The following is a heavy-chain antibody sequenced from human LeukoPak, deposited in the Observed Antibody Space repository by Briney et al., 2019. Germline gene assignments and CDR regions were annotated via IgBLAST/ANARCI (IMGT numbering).Heavy chain of an antibody. V-gene: IGHV4-34*01. J-gene: IGHJ3*02. D-gene: IGHD3-9*01. CDR2: INHSGST. Sequence: SETLSLTCAVYGGSFSGYYWSWIRQPPGKGLEWIGEINHSGSTNYNPSLKSRVTISVDTSKNQFSLKLSSVTAADTAVYYCARRRRLRYFDWLSRGGAFDIWGQGTMVTVSP. CDR1: GGSFSGYY. CDR3: ARRRRLRYFDWLSRGGAFDI.